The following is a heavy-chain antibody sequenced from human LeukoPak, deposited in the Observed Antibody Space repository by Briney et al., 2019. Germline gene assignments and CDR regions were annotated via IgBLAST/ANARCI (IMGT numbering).Heavy chain of an antibody. V-gene: IGHV4-34*01. J-gene: IGHJ4*02. CDR3: ARGPTYFDY. Sequence: PSETLSLTCAVYGGSFSGYHWSWIRQPPGKGLEWIGEINHSGSTNYNPSLKSRVTISVDTSKNQFSLKLSSVTAADTAVYYCARGPTYFDYWGQGTLVTVSS. CDR1: GGSFSGYH. CDR2: INHSGST.